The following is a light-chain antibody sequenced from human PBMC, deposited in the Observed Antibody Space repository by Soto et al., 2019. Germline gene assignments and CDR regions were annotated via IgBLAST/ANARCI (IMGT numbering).Light chain of an antibody. V-gene: IGKV3-11*01. Sequence: IVLTQSHATLSLSPGDRATLSCRASQSVSSYLALYQQKPGHAPRLLIYAASNRATGIPARFSGSGSGTFFTLTISSLDPEDFAVYYCQHRSTWITVGQGTRLEIK. CDR3: QHRSTWIT. CDR1: QSVSSY. J-gene: IGKJ5*01. CDR2: AAS.